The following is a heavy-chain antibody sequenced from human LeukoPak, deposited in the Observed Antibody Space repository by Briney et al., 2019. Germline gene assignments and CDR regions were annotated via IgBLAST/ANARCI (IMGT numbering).Heavy chain of an antibody. D-gene: IGHD2-15*01. CDR3: AKDRGGYFDY. Sequence: PGRSLRLSCAASGFTFSSYGMHWVRQAPGKGLEWVAVIWYGGSNKYYADSVKGRFTISRDNSKNTLYLQRNSLRAEDTAVYYCAKDRGGYFDYWGQGTLVTVSS. J-gene: IGHJ4*02. CDR2: IWYGGSNK. V-gene: IGHV3-30*18. CDR1: GFTFSSYG.